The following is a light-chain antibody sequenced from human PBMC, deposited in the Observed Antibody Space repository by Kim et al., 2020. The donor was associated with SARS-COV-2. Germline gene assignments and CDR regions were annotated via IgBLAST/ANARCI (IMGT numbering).Light chain of an antibody. CDR3: QQSYSTPRT. Sequence: DIQMTQSPSSLSASVGDRVTITCRASQSISSYLNWYQQKPGKAPKLLIYAASSLQSGVPSRFSGSGSGTDFTLTISSLQPEDFATYYCQQSYSTPRTFGQGAKQEI. V-gene: IGKV1-39*01. J-gene: IGKJ2*01. CDR2: AAS. CDR1: QSISSY.